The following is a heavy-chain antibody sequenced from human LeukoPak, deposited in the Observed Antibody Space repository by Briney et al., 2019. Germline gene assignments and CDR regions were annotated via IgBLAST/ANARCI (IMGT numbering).Heavy chain of an antibody. D-gene: IGHD1-26*01. CDR1: GFTFSSYG. CDR3: AREGWSGRNGEYLVGGMDV. J-gene: IGHJ6*02. CDR2: ISYDGSNK. Sequence: GRSLRLSCAASGFTFSSYGMHWVRQAPGKGLEWVAVISYDGSNKYYADSVKGRFTISRDDAKNTLYLQMHSLRAEDTALYYCAREGWSGRNGEYLVGGMDVWAQGTTVTVSS. V-gene: IGHV3-30*03.